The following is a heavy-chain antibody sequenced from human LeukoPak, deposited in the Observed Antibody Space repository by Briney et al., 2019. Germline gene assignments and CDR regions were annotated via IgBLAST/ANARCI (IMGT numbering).Heavy chain of an antibody. CDR3: ARGAITCYYDSSGYYHDY. D-gene: IGHD3-22*01. CDR2: MNPNSGNT. V-gene: IGHV1-8*01. CDR1: GYTFTSYD. J-gene: IGHJ4*02. Sequence: ASVKVSCKASGYTFTSYDINWVRQATGQGLEWMGWMNPNSGNTGYAQKFQGRVTMTRNTSISTAYMELSSLRSEDTAVYYCARGAITCYYDSSGYYHDYWGQGTLVTVSS.